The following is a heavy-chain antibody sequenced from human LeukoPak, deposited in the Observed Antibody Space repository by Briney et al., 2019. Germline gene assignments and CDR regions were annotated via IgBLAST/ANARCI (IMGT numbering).Heavy chain of an antibody. Sequence: SETLSLTCSVSGGSISSYYWSWIRQPPGKGLEWIGYIYYSGSTNYNPSLKSRVTISVDTSKNQFSLKLSSVTAADTAVYYCARDDYSSGYFDYWGRGTLVTVSS. CDR3: ARDDYSSGYFDY. D-gene: IGHD6-19*01. CDR1: GGSISSYY. J-gene: IGHJ4*02. CDR2: IYYSGST. V-gene: IGHV4-59*01.